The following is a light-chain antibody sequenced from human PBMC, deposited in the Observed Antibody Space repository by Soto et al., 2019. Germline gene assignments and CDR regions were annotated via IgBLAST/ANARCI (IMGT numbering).Light chain of an antibody. Sequence: QSVLTQPASVSWSPGQSITISCTGTSSDVGAYDYVSWYQQHPDKAPKLMIYEVSNRPSGVSNRFSGSKSVNTATLTISGLQAEDEADYCSSYTSSSTRVFGTGTKVTVL. CDR3: SSYTSSSTRV. CDR2: EVS. CDR1: SSDVGAYDY. V-gene: IGLV2-14*03. J-gene: IGLJ1*01.